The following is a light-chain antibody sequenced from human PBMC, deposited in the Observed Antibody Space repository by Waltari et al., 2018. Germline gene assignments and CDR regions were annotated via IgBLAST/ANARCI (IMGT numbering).Light chain of an antibody. J-gene: IGLJ3*02. CDR2: EGS. CDR3: CSYAGSSTWV. V-gene: IGLV2-23*01. Sequence: QSALTQPASVSGSPGQSITISCTGTSSDVGSYNLVSWYQQHPGKAPKLMIYEGSKRPSWFSNRFSGSKAGNTSSLTISGLQAEDEADYYGCSYAGSSTWVFGGGTKLTVL. CDR1: SSDVGSYNL.